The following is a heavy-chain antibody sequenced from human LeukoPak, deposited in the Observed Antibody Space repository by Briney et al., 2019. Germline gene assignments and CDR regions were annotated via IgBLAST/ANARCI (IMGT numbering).Heavy chain of an antibody. V-gene: IGHV3-21*01. D-gene: IGHD3-22*01. CDR2: ISGSSSFI. CDR3: ARDGLQAYYDSSGFFDY. CDR1: GFTFSSYN. J-gene: IGHJ4*02. Sequence: GGSLRLSCAASGFTFSSYNMNWVRQAPGKGLEWFSSISGSSSFISYADSMQGRFTISRDNARNSLYLQMNSLRAEDTAVYYCARDGLQAYYDSSGFFDYWGQGTLVTVSS.